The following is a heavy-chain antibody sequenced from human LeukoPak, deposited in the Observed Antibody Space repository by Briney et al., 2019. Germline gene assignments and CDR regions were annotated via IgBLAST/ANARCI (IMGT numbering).Heavy chain of an antibody. V-gene: IGHV3-23*01. J-gene: IGHJ6*03. CDR3: AKVPPPHLAGVSASTPLYYYCYMYV. Sequence: GGSLRLSCAASGFTFSTYAMSWVRQAPGKGLEWVSTISHSGDSTYYADSVKGRFTISRDPSKNTLFLRMNSLRAEDTASYFCAKVPPPHLAGVSASTPLYYYCYMYVWGKGTTVTLSS. CDR1: GFTFSTYA. CDR2: ISHSGDST. D-gene: IGHD5/OR15-5a*01.